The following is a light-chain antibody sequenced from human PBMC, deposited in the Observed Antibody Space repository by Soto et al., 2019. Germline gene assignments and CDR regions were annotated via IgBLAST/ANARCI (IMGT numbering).Light chain of an antibody. Sequence: QSALTQPASVSGSPGQSITISCTGTSMDVGGYNYFSWYQQHPGKAPKLMIYEVSNRPSGVSNRFSGSKSGNTASLTISGLQAEDEADYYCSSYTSSSTLVVFGGGTKVTVL. CDR3: SSYTSSSTLVV. CDR2: EVS. CDR1: SMDVGGYNY. V-gene: IGLV2-14*01. J-gene: IGLJ2*01.